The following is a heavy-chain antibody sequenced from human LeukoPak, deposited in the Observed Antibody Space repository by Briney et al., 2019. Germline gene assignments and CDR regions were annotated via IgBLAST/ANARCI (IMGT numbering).Heavy chain of an antibody. J-gene: IGHJ4*02. CDR1: GFTFSNAW. CDR2: IKSKTDGGTT. V-gene: IGHV3-15*01. Sequence: KPGGSLRLSCAASGFTFSNAWMSWVRQAPGKGLEWVGRIKSKTDGGTTDYAAPVKGRFTISRDDSKNTLYLQMNSLKTEDTAVYYCTAQSGYYDFWSGSPIDYWGQGTLVTVSS. D-gene: IGHD3-3*01. CDR3: TAQSGYYDFWSGSPIDY.